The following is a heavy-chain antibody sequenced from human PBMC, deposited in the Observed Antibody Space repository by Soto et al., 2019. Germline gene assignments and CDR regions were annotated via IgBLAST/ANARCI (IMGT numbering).Heavy chain of an antibody. D-gene: IGHD2-8*02. V-gene: IGHV3-33*01. Sequence: QVQLVESGGGVVQPGRSLRLSCAASGFSFSSYGMHWVRQAPGKGLEWVAVIWYDGINEYYADSVKGRFTISRDNSKNTLNLQMNSLRAEDTPVYYCARGGGYCTGRNCFSGFDYWGQGTLVTVSS. CDR1: GFSFSSYG. J-gene: IGHJ4*02. CDR3: ARGGGYCTGRNCFSGFDY. CDR2: IWYDGINE.